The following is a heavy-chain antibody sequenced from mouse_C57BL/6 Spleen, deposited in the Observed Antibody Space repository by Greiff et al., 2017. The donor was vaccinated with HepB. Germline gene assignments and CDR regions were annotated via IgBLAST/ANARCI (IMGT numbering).Heavy chain of an antibody. CDR2: IWSGGST. D-gene: IGHD3-2*02. J-gene: IGHJ3*01. Sequence: VQLQESGPGLVQPSQSLSITCTVSGFSLTSYGVHWVRQSPGKGLEWLGVIWSGGSTDYNAAFISRLSISKDNSKSQVFFKMNSLQADDTAIYYCARGDSSGYVFAYWGQGTLVTVSA. CDR1: GFSLTSYG. CDR3: ARGDSSGYVFAY. V-gene: IGHV2-2*01.